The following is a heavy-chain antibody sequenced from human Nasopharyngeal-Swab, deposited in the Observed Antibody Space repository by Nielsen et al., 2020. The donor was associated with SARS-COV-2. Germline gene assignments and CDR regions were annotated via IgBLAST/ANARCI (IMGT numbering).Heavy chain of an antibody. D-gene: IGHD1-1*01. Sequence: GESLKISCAASGFTFSSYGMHWVRQAPGKGLEWVAVISYDGSNKYYADSVKGRFTISRDNSKNTLYLQMNSLRAEDTAVYYCAHNRIGYYYYMDVWGNGTTVTVSS. V-gene: IGHV3-30*03. CDR2: ISYDGSNK. CDR1: GFTFSSYG. J-gene: IGHJ6*03. CDR3: AHNRIGYYYYMDV.